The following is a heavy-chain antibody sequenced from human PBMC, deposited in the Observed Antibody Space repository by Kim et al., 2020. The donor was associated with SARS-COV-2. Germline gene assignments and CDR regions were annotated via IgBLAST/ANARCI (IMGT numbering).Heavy chain of an antibody. CDR2: IWFDASDE. V-gene: IGHV3-33*06. Sequence: GGSLRLSCAASGFTFSSYGMHWVRQAPGKGPEWVVIIWFDASDEYYADSVKGRFTISRDNSKNTLYLQMNSLRAEDTAVYYCVKGWRQLETWGRGTLVTVSS. D-gene: IGHD1-1*01. J-gene: IGHJ4*02. CDR1: GFTFSSYG. CDR3: VKGWRQLET.